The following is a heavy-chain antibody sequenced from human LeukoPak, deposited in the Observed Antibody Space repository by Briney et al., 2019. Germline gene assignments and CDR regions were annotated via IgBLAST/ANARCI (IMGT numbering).Heavy chain of an antibody. Sequence: ASVKVSCKASGYTFTIYGISWARQAPGQGLEWMGWISAYNGNTNYAQKLQGRVTMTTDTSTSTAYMELRSLRSDDTAVYYCARGLAAASRFDPWGQGTLVTVSS. CDR1: GYTFTIYG. J-gene: IGHJ5*02. V-gene: IGHV1-18*01. CDR3: ARGLAAASRFDP. CDR2: ISAYNGNT. D-gene: IGHD6-13*01.